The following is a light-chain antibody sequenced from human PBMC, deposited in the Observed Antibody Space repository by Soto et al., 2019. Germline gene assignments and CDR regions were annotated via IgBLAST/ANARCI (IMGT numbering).Light chain of an antibody. Sequence: QSVLTQPPSASGSPGQSVTISCTGTSSDVGGYDFVSWYQQHPGKAPKLMIYEVSKRPSGVPDRFSGSKSTNTASLTVSGLQGEDEADYYCSSYAGSNNVVFGGGTKVTVL. CDR2: EVS. CDR1: SSDVGGYDF. CDR3: SSYAGSNNVV. V-gene: IGLV2-8*01. J-gene: IGLJ2*01.